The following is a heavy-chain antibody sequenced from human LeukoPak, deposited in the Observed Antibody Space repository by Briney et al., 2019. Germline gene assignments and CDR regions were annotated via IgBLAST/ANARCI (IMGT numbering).Heavy chain of an antibody. V-gene: IGHV3-7*01. CDR3: ARDANYYDSRGENYFNY. D-gene: IGHD3-22*01. Sequence: PGGSLRLSCAASGLTFRNYWMSWIRQAPGKGLEWVANIKRDGSDTYYVDSVKGRFTISRDNDKSSLYLQLNSLRVEDTAVYYCARDANYYDSRGENYFNYWGQGTLVTVSS. J-gene: IGHJ4*02. CDR1: GLTFRNYW. CDR2: IKRDGSDT.